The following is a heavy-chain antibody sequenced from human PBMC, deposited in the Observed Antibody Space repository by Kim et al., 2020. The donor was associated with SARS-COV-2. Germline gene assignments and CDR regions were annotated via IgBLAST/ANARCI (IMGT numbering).Heavy chain of an antibody. CDR3: ARDSGCTNGVCHTRHRPDY. D-gene: IGHD2-8*01. CDR1: GFTFSSYA. CDR2: ISYDGSNK. V-gene: IGHV3-30-3*01. J-gene: IGHJ4*02. Sequence: GGSLRLSCAASGFTFSSYAMHWVRQAPGKGLEWVAVISYDGSNKYYADSVKGRFTISRDNSKNTLYLQMNSLRAEDTAVYYCARDSGCTNGVCHTRHRPDYWGQGTLVTVSS.